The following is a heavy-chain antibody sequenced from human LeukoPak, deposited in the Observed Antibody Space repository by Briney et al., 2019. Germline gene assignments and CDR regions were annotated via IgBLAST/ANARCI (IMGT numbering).Heavy chain of an antibody. Sequence: GGSLRLSCKGSGYSFTSYWIGWVRQMPGKGLEWMGTIYPGDSDTRYSPSFQGPVTISVDKSISTAYLQWSSLKASDTAMYYCARGVGSSWYTSADYWGQGTLVTVSS. CDR1: GYSFTSYW. CDR3: ARGVGSSWYTSADY. D-gene: IGHD6-13*01. V-gene: IGHV5-51*01. CDR2: IYPGDSDT. J-gene: IGHJ4*02.